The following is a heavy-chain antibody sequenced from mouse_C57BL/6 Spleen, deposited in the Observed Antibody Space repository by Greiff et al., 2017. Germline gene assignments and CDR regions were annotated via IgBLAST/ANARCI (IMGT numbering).Heavy chain of an antibody. CDR2: IYPGDGDT. D-gene: IGHD2-1*01. CDR3: AIYGNYGDYFDY. CDR1: GYAFSSSW. J-gene: IGHJ2*01. V-gene: IGHV1-82*01. Sequence: QVQLQQSGPELVKPGASVKISCKASGYAFSSSWMNWVKQRPGKGLEWIGRIYPGDGDTNYNGKFKGKATLTADKSSSTAYMQLSSLTSEDSAVYFCAIYGNYGDYFDYWGQGTTLTVSS.